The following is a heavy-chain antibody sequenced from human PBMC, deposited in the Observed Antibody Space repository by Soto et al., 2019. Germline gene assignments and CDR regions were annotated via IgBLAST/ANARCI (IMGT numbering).Heavy chain of an antibody. CDR3: AKFARNAYYYDSSGYYPIDY. CDR2: ISYDGSNK. CDR1: GFTFSSYG. J-gene: IGHJ4*02. V-gene: IGHV3-30*18. Sequence: PGGSLRLSCAASGFTFSSYGMHWVRQAPGKGLEWVAVISYDGSNKYYADSVKGRSTISRDNSKNTLYLQMNSLRAEDTAVYYCAKFARNAYYYDSSGYYPIDYWGQGTLVTVSS. D-gene: IGHD3-22*01.